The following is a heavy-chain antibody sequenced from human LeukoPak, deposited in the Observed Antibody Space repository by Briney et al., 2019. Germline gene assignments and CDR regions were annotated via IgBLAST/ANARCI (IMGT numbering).Heavy chain of an antibody. D-gene: IGHD1-26*01. CDR3: AKDVGKWESLHFFDY. CDR1: GFSFSTYA. Sequence: GGSLRLSCAASGFSFSTYAMTWVRQAPGKGLEWVSAISGSGVSTYYADSVKGRFTISRDDSRNTLYLQMNSLRGDDTAVYYCAKDVGKWESLHFFDYWGQGTLVTVSS. J-gene: IGHJ4*02. CDR2: ISGSGVST. V-gene: IGHV3-23*01.